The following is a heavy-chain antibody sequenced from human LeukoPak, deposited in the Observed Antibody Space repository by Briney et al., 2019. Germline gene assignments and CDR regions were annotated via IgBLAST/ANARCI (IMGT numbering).Heavy chain of an antibody. CDR1: GGSISSYY. D-gene: IGHD6-6*01. J-gene: IGHJ3*02. V-gene: IGHV4-59*08. Sequence: SETLSLTCTVSGGSISSYYWSWIRQPPGKGLEWIGYIYYSGSTNYNPSLKSRVTISVDTSRNQFSLNLTSVTAADTAVYYCARHSPVLRSYAFDIWGQGTMVTVSS. CDR3: ARHSPVLRSYAFDI. CDR2: IYYSGST.